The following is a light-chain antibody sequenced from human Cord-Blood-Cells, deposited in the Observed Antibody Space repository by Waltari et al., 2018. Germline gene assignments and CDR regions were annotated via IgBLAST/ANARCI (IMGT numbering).Light chain of an antibody. CDR3: CSYAGSYCYV. V-gene: IGLV2-11*01. CDR1: RSDVGGYNY. Sequence: QSALPQPRSVSGSPGQSVTISCTGTRSDVGGYNYVSWYHQHPGKAPKLMIYAVSKRPSGVPDRFSGSKSGNTASLTISGLQAEDEADYYCCSYAGSYCYVFGTGTKVTVL. CDR2: AVS. J-gene: IGLJ1*01.